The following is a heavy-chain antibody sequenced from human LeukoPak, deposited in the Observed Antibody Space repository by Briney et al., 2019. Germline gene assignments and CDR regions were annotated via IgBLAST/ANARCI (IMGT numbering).Heavy chain of an antibody. CDR1: DGSISSYY. CDR3: ARRRDYYDSSGYYFYFDY. V-gene: IGHV4-59*08. Sequence: SETLSLTCTVSDGSISSYYWSWIRQPPGKGLEWIGYIYYSGSTNYNPSLKSRVTISVDTSKNQFSLKLSSVTAADTAVYYCARRRDYYDSSGYYFYFDYWGQGTLVTVSS. CDR2: IYYSGST. J-gene: IGHJ4*02. D-gene: IGHD3-22*01.